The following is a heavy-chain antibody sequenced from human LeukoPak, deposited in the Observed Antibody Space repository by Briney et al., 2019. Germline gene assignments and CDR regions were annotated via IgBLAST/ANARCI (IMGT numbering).Heavy chain of an antibody. J-gene: IGHJ5*02. CDR1: GYSISTGYY. V-gene: IGHV4-38-2*02. CDR3: ARLCCLRWLVRGEFDP. CDR2: FYHGGST. Sequence: SETLSLTCTVSGYSISTGYYWDWIRQPPGKGLEWIGTFYHGGSTYYNPSLKSRVTISVDTSKNQFSLKLSSVTAADTAVYYCARLCCLRWLVRGEFDPWGQGTLVTVSS. D-gene: IGHD6-19*01.